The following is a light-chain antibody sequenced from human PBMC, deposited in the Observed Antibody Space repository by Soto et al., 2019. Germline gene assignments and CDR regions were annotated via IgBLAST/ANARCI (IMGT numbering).Light chain of an antibody. CDR2: EVS. CDR3: SSYTSSSALAYV. Sequence: QSALTQPASVSASPGQSITISCTGTSSDVGAYNYVSWYQQHPGKAPKLMIYEVSNRPSGVSNRFSGSKSGSTASLTISGLPAEDEADYYCSSYTSSSALAYVFGTGTELTVL. J-gene: IGLJ1*01. CDR1: SSDVGAYNY. V-gene: IGLV2-14*01.